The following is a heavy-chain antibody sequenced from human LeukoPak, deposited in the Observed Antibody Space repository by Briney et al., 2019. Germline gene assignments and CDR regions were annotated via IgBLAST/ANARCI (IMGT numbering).Heavy chain of an antibody. CDR3: ARGAPYYDILTGYQGFDY. D-gene: IGHD3-9*01. CDR1: GGSISSYY. CDR2: IYSTGST. J-gene: IGHJ4*02. Sequence: PSETLSLTCTVSGGSISSYYWSWIRQPAGKGLEWIGRIYSTGSTNYNPSLKSRVTISVDTSKNQFSLTLSPVTAADTAVYYCARGAPYYDILTGYQGFDYWGQGTLVTVSS. V-gene: IGHV4-4*07.